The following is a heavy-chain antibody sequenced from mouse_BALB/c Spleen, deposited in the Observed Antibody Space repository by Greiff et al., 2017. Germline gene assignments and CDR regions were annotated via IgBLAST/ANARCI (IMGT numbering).Heavy chain of an antibody. Sequence: QVQLQQSGPELVKPGASVKISCKASGYAFSSSWMNWVKQRPGQGLEWIGRIYPGDGDTNYNGKFKGKATLTADKSSSTAYMQLSSLTSVDSAVYFCARSLTGTEAYWGQGTLVTVSA. J-gene: IGHJ3*01. D-gene: IGHD4-1*01. V-gene: IGHV1-82*01. CDR2: IYPGDGDT. CDR3: ARSLTGTEAY. CDR1: GYAFSSSW.